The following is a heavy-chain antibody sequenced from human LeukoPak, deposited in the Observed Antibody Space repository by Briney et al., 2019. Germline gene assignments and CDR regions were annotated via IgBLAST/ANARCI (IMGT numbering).Heavy chain of an antibody. J-gene: IGHJ3*02. CDR2: ISGSGGST. CDR3: ATSVPQGGHDFRAAFEI. CDR1: GLTFSSCA. D-gene: IGHD2-2*01. Sequence: PGGSLRLSCAASGLTFSSCAMNWVRQAPGKGLEWVSTISGSGGSTYYADSVKGRFTISRDNSKSTLYLQMNSLRADDTAVYFCATSVPQGGHDFRAAFEIWGQGTMVTVS. V-gene: IGHV3-23*01.